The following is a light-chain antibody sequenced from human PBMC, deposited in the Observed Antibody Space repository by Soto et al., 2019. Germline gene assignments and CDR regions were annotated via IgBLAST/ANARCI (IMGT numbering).Light chain of an antibody. CDR1: QSVSSNY. J-gene: IGKJ1*01. Sequence: EIVLTQSPGTLSLSPGERATLSCRASQSVSSNYLDWYQQKPGQAPRLLIYGASSRATGIPDSFSGSGSGTDFTLAISRLEPEDLAVDYCQQYGSSPWTFGLGTTVEI. CDR3: QQYGSSPWT. V-gene: IGKV3-20*01. CDR2: GAS.